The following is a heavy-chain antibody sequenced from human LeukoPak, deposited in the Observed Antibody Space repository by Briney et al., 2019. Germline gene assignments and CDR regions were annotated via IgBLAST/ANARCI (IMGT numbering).Heavy chain of an antibody. CDR3: ARVISGSYSSYYYYYYMDV. CDR2: INTNTGNP. J-gene: IGHJ6*03. V-gene: IGHV7-4-1*02. Sequence: ASVKVSCKASGYTFTSYYMHWVRQAPGQGVEWMGWINTNTGNPTYAQGFTGRFVFSLDTSVSTAYLQISSLKAEDTAVYYCARVISGSYSSYYYYYYMDVWGKGTTVTVSS. D-gene: IGHD1-26*01. CDR1: GYTFTSYY.